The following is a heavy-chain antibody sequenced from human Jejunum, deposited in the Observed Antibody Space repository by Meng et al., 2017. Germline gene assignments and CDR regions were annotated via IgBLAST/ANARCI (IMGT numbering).Heavy chain of an antibody. V-gene: IGHV3-74*01. D-gene: IGHD3-16*01. CDR3: ASDRITD. Sequence: VQLVESGGGLVQPGGSLRLSCAASGFTFSSHWMHWVRQAPGKGLVWLSRVSTDGTITNYADSVKGRFTISRDNAKDTVFLEMNSLRVEDTAVYYCASDRITDWGQGTLVTVSS. CDR2: VSTDGTIT. J-gene: IGHJ1*01. CDR1: GFTFSSHW.